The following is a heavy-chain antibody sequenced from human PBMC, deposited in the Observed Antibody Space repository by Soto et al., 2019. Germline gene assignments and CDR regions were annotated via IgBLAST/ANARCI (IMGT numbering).Heavy chain of an antibody. J-gene: IGHJ6*02. CDR1: GGAFSSYA. Sequence: GASVKVSCKASGGAFSSYAISWVRQAPGQGLEWMGGIIPIFGTANYAQKFQGRVTITADESTSTAYMELSSLRSEDTAVYYCARDLGCSSTSCPPSFYYYYGMDVWGPGTTVTVSS. CDR2: IIPIFGTA. V-gene: IGHV1-69*13. CDR3: ARDLGCSSTSCPPSFYYYYGMDV. D-gene: IGHD2-2*01.